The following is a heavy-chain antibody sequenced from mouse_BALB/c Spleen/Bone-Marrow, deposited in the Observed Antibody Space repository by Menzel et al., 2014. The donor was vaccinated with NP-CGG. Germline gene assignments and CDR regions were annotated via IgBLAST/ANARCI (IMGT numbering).Heavy chain of an antibody. CDR3: TRVTSSAVGAMDY. V-gene: IGHV2-9*02. CDR2: IWAGGST. Sequence: VKLMESGSGLVAPSQSLSITCTVSGFSLTNYGVHWVRQPPGKGLEWLGVIWAGGSTNYNSSLMSRLSISKDNSKSQVFLKMISLQTDDTAMYYCTRVTSSAVGAMDYWGQGTSVTVSS. CDR1: GFSLTNYG. J-gene: IGHJ4*01. D-gene: IGHD3-2*02.